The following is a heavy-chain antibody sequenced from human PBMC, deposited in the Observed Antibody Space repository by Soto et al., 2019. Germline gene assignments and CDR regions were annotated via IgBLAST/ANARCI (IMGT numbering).Heavy chain of an antibody. D-gene: IGHD3-22*01. CDR1: GFTFSDYY. J-gene: IGHJ3*02. V-gene: IGHV3-11*01. Sequence: PGGSLRLSCAASGFTFSDYYMSWIRQAPGKGLEWVSYISSSGSTIYYADSVKGRFTISRDNAKNSLYLQMNSLRAEDTAVYYCARWRVYYDSSGYQQDAFDIWGQGTMVTVSS. CDR3: ARWRVYYDSSGYQQDAFDI. CDR2: ISSSGSTI.